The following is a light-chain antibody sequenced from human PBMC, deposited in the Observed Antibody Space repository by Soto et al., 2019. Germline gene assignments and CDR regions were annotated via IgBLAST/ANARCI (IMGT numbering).Light chain of an antibody. Sequence: QSVLTQPPSASGSPGQRVTMSCSGSSANIGRNYVSWYQQLPGTAPKLLIYNSNQRPSGVPDRFSGSKSGTSASLAISGLRSEDEADYYCAAWDDSLSGWVFGGGTKVTVL. V-gene: IGLV1-47*01. CDR1: SANIGRNY. CDR2: NSN. J-gene: IGLJ3*02. CDR3: AAWDDSLSGWV.